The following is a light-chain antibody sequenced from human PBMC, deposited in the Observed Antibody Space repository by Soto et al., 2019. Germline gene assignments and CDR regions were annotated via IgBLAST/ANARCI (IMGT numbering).Light chain of an antibody. CDR2: DND. V-gene: IGLV1-51*01. J-gene: IGLJ2*01. CDR3: GTWDSSLDAGV. CDR1: NSNIGSNS. Sequence: QSVLTQPPSVSAAPGQKVTISCSGSNSNIGSNSVSWYQQLPGIAPKLLIYDNDKRPSEIPDRFSGSRSGTSATLGIAGLQTGDEADYYCGTWDSSLDAGVFGGGTKVTVL.